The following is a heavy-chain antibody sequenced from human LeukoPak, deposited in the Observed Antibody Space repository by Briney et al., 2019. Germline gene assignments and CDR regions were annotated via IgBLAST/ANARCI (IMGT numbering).Heavy chain of an antibody. J-gene: IGHJ4*02. CDR2: ISAYNGNT. Sequence: ASVKVSCKASGYTFTSYGISWVRQAPGQGLEWMGWISAYNGNTNYAQKLQGRVTMTTDTSTGTAYMELRSLRSDDTAVYYCARDPGGSGWYLYHFDYWGQGTLVTVSS. CDR3: ARDPGGSGWYLYHFDY. V-gene: IGHV1-18*01. CDR1: GYTFTSYG. D-gene: IGHD6-19*01.